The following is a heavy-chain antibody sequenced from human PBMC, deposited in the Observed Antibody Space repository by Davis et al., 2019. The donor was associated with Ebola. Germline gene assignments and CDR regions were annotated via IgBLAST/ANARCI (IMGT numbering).Heavy chain of an antibody. D-gene: IGHD1-26*01. CDR3: ARGGSWGLGGEDY. Sequence: GESLKISCAASGFTVSSNYMSWVRQAPGKGLEWVSVIYSGGSTYYADSVKGRFTISRDNSKNTLYLQMNSLRAEDTAVYYCARGGSWGLGGEDYWGQGTLVTVSS. CDR2: IYSGGST. V-gene: IGHV3-66*01. CDR1: GFTVSSNY. J-gene: IGHJ4*02.